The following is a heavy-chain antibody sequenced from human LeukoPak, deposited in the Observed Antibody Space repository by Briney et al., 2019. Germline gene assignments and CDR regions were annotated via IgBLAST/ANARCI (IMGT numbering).Heavy chain of an antibody. D-gene: IGHD2-21*02. Sequence: PGGSLRLSCAACGFTVSSKYMSWVRQAAGKGVEWVSVIYRGGSTYYADSVKGRFTISRDNSKNTPYLQMNSLRAEDTAVYYCARAAGVTGDYWGQGTLVTASS. J-gene: IGHJ4*02. CDR3: ARAAGVTGDY. V-gene: IGHV3-53*01. CDR2: IYRGGST. CDR1: GFTVSSKY.